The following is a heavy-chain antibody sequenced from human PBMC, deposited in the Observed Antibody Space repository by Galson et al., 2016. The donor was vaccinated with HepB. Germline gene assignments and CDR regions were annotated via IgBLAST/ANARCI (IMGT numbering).Heavy chain of an antibody. Sequence: SLRLSCAASGLTSEFTISRYDMNWVRQAPGKGLEWVSYISSSGSTIFYADSVKGRFTISMDNAKNALYLQMNSLRAEDTAVYYCAGGRDSSGTFYYWGQGTLVTVSS. CDR1: GLTSEFTISRYD. J-gene: IGHJ4*02. CDR2: ISSSGSTI. D-gene: IGHD6-19*01. CDR3: AGGRDSSGTFYY. V-gene: IGHV3-48*03.